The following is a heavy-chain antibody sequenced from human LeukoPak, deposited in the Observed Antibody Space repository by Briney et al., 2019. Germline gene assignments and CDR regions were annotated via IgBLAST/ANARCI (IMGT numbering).Heavy chain of an antibody. J-gene: IGHJ4*02. CDR3: ARYIVTPGAVDY. CDR2: INSDESST. V-gene: IGHV3-74*01. CDR1: GFTFSNYW. D-gene: IGHD5-12*01. Sequence: GGSLRLSCAASGFTFSNYWMHWVRHAPGKGLMWVSRINSDESSTSYADSVKGRFTISRDNAKNTLYLQMNSLRAEDTAVYYCARYIVTPGAVDYWGQGTLVTVSS.